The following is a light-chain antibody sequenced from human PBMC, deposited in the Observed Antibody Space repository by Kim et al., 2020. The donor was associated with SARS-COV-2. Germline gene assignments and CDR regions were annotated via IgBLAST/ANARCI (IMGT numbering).Light chain of an antibody. Sequence: SYELTQPPSVSVSPGQTASITCSGDKLGDKYACWYQQKPGQSPVLVLYQDNKRPSGIPERFSGSSSGDTATLTISGTQAMDEADYYCQAWDNTVVFGGGT. CDR2: QDN. V-gene: IGLV3-1*01. CDR1: KLGDKY. CDR3: QAWDNTVV. J-gene: IGLJ2*01.